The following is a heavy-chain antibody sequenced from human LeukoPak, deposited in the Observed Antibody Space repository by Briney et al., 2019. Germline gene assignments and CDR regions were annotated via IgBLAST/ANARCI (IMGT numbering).Heavy chain of an antibody. J-gene: IGHJ6*02. Sequence: ASVKVSCKASGYTFTSYGISWVRQAPGQGLEWMGWISAYNGNTNYAQKFQGWVTMTRDTSISTAYMELSRLRSDDTAVYYCARAPRSSGWYDYYYYGMDVWGQGTTVTVSS. V-gene: IGHV1-18*01. CDR1: GYTFTSYG. D-gene: IGHD6-19*01. CDR2: ISAYNGNT. CDR3: ARAPRSSGWYDYYYYGMDV.